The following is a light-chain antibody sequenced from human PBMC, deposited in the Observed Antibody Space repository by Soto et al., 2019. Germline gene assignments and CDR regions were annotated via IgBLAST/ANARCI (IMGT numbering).Light chain of an antibody. Sequence: EIVLTQSPGTLSLSPGERATLSCRASQSVSSSYIAWYQQKPGQAPRLLIYGASSRATGIPDRFSGSGSGTDFTLTISRLEPEDFATYYCQHYNSYSEAFGQGTKVDIK. J-gene: IGKJ1*01. CDR2: GAS. CDR1: QSVSSSY. V-gene: IGKV3-20*01. CDR3: QHYNSYSEA.